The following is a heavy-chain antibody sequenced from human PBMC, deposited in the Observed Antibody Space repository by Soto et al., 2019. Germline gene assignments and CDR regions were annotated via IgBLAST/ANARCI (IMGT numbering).Heavy chain of an antibody. CDR2: ISSSSSYI. Sequence: EVQLVESGGGLVKPGGSLRLSCAASGFTFSSYSMNWFRQAPGKGLEWVSSISSSSSYIYYADSVKGRFTISRDNAKNSLYLQMNSLRAEDTAVYYCARDEQWLVTRYYYGMDVWGQGTTVTVSS. J-gene: IGHJ6*02. CDR1: GFTFSSYS. V-gene: IGHV3-21*01. CDR3: ARDEQWLVTRYYYGMDV. D-gene: IGHD6-19*01.